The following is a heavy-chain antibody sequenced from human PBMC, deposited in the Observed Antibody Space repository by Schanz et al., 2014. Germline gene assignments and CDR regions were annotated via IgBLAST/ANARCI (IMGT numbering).Heavy chain of an antibody. Sequence: VQLVESGGGVVRPGGSLRLSCAASGFSFSIFAMTWVRQAPGQGLEWVANINQDGSEKYYVDSVKGRFTISRDNAKNSLYLQMNSLTAEDTAVYYCARGVRIDYWGQGTLVTVSS. CDR3: ARGVRIDY. CDR2: INQDGSEK. V-gene: IGHV3-7*01. CDR1: GFSFSIFA. J-gene: IGHJ4*02. D-gene: IGHD3-3*01.